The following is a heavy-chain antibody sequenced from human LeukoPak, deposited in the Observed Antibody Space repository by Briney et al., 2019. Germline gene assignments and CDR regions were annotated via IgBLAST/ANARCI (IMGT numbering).Heavy chain of an antibody. V-gene: IGHV4-39*01. CDR1: GGSISTNYY. J-gene: IGHJ4*02. CDR3: ARQRITAADGTKGNFDY. Sequence: SETLSLTCTVSGGSISTNYYWGWIRQPPGKGLEWIGTIYSSGTTYYNPSLKSRVTISVDTSKNQFSLNLNSVTAADTALYYCARQRITAADGTKGNFDYWGQGTLVTVSS. CDR2: IYSSGTT. D-gene: IGHD6-13*01.